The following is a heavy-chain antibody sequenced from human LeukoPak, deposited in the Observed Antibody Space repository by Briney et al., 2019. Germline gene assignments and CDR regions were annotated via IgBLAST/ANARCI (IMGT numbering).Heavy chain of an antibody. V-gene: IGHV1-8*02. CDR3: ARVFTWIGNYYYGMDV. CDR2: MNPNSGNT. D-gene: IGHD5-12*01. CDR1: GYTFTGYY. Sequence: RASVKVSCKASGYTFTGYYMHWVRQAPGQGLEWMGWMNPNSGNTGYAQKFQGRVTMTRNTSISTAYMELSSLRSEDTAVYYCARVFTWIGNYYYGMDVWGQGTTVTVSS. J-gene: IGHJ6*02.